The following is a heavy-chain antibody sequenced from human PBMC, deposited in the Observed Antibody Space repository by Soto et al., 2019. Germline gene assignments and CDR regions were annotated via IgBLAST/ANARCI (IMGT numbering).Heavy chain of an antibody. CDR2: IIPILGIA. D-gene: IGHD3-10*01. Sequence: ASVKVSCKASGGTFSSYTISWVRQAPGQGLEWMGRIIPILGIANYAQKFQGRVTITADKSTSTAYMELSSLRSEDTAVYYCSYGGRVMVRGVIPTGDYYYYYMDVWGKGTTVTVSS. J-gene: IGHJ6*03. CDR3: SYGGRVMVRGVIPTGDYYYYYMDV. CDR1: GGTFSSYT. V-gene: IGHV1-69*02.